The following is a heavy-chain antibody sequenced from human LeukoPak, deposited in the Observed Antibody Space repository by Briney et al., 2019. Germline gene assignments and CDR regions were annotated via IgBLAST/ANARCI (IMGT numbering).Heavy chain of an antibody. CDR1: GFTFDDYA. J-gene: IGHJ4*02. CDR3: AKDFAAAGTGYSDH. Sequence: GGSLRLSCAASGFTFDDYAMHWVRQAPGKGLEWVSGISWNSGSIGYADSVKGRFTVSRDNAKNSLYLQMNSLRAEDTALYYCAKDFAAAGTGYSDHWGQGTLVTVSS. D-gene: IGHD6-13*01. V-gene: IGHV3-9*01. CDR2: ISWNSGSI.